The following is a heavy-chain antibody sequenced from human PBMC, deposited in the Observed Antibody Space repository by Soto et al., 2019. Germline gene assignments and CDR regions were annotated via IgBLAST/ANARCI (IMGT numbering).Heavy chain of an antibody. CDR1: GFTFSSYS. V-gene: IGHV3-48*01. CDR3: VIDRYIVVVPAASSDAFDI. J-gene: IGHJ3*02. Sequence: EVQLVESGGGLVQPGGSLRLSCAASGFTFSSYSMNWVRQAPGKGLEWVSYISSSSSTIYYADSVKGRFTISRDNAKNSLYLQMNSLRAEDTAVYYCVIDRYIVVVPAASSDAFDIWGQGTMVTVSS. D-gene: IGHD2-2*01. CDR2: ISSSSSTI.